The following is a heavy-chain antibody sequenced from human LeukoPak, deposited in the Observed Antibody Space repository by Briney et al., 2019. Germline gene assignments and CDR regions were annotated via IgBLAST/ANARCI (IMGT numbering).Heavy chain of an antibody. Sequence: ASVKVSCKASGYTFTGYYLHWVRQAPGQGLEWMGRVNPKSGDTLYAQKFQGRVTMTRDTSISTVYMELSGLRSDDTAVCYCARDPTVTGYWGQGTLVTVSS. CDR2: VNPKSGDT. J-gene: IGHJ4*02. D-gene: IGHD4-17*01. CDR1: GYTFTGYY. V-gene: IGHV1-2*06. CDR3: ARDPTVTGY.